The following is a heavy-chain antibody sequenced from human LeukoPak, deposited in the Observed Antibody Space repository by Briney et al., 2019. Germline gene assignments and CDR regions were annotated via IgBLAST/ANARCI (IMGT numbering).Heavy chain of an antibody. V-gene: IGHV4-4*02. D-gene: IGHD6-19*01. CDR3: ARRGSGWYGWFDP. J-gene: IGHJ5*02. CDR2: IYHSGST. CDR1: VGRISSCNW. Sequence: PSETLYLTCAVSVGRISSCNWRSWVRQPPGKGLEWIGEIYHSGSTNYNPSLKSRVTISVDKSKNQFSLKLSSVTAADTAVYYCARRGSGWYGWFDPWGQGTLVIVSS.